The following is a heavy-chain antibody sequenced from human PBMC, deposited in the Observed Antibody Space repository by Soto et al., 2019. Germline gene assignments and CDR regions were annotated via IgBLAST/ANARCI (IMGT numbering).Heavy chain of an antibody. CDR1: GGSFSNYC. J-gene: IGHJ4*02. CDR2: IYYSGST. CDR3: ARVTTIEYYFDY. D-gene: IGHD1-26*01. V-gene: IGHV4-59*12. Sequence: SETLSLTCTVSGGSFSNYCWSWIRQPPGRGLEWIGYIYYSGSTKYNPSLKSRVTISVDTSKNQFSLKLSSVTAADTAVYYCARVTTIEYYFDYWGQGTLVTVSS.